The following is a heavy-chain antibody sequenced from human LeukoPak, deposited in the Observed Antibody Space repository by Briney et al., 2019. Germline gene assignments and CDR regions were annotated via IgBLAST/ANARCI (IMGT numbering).Heavy chain of an antibody. CDR1: GDSFSRYY. D-gene: IGHD3-3*01. CDR2: IYYNGIT. Sequence: PSETLSLTCTVSGDSFSRYYWSWIRQPPGMGLEWIGHIYYNGITNYNPSLKSRVTISIDTSKNQFSLRLTSVTAADTAVYYCARYDFHYYYGMDVWGQGTTVTVSS. CDR3: ARYDFHYYYGMDV. J-gene: IGHJ6*02. V-gene: IGHV4-59*01.